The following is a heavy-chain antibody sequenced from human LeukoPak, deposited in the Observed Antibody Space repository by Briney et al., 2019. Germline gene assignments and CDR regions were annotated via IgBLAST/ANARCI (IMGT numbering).Heavy chain of an antibody. CDR2: IIPILGIA. Sequence: SVKVSCKASGGTFSSYAISWVRQAPGQGLEWMGRIIPILGIANYAQKFQGRVTITADKSASTAYMELSSLRSEDTAVYYCARSIVVVVAAKGDYYYGMDVWGQGTTVTVSS. J-gene: IGHJ6*02. CDR3: ARSIVVVVAAKGDYYYGMDV. D-gene: IGHD2-15*01. CDR1: GGTFSSYA. V-gene: IGHV1-69*04.